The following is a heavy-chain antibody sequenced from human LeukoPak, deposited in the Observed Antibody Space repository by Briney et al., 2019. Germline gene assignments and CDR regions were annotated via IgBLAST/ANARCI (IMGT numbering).Heavy chain of an antibody. CDR3: AREIFGARAFEY. V-gene: IGHV4-4*02. Sequence: SETLSLTCAVSGVSISTNTWWSWVRQTPGKGLERIGEIFHSESVNSNPSLESRLTISLDKSKNHFSLELTSVTAADTALYFCAREIFGARAFEYWGQGILVTVSS. J-gene: IGHJ4*02. D-gene: IGHD3-3*01. CDR2: IFHSESV. CDR1: GVSISTNTW.